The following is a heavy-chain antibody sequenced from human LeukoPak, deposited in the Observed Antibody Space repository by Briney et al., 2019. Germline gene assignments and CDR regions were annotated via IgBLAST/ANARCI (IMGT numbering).Heavy chain of an antibody. CDR3: ARVGVGMYHFDH. CDR1: GFTFNNYV. D-gene: IGHD2-2*01. V-gene: IGHV3-23*01. Sequence: GGSLRLSCAASGFTFNNYVMSWVRQAPGTGLEWVSAISGSGSSTYYADSVEGRFTISRDNAKNTLYLQMSSLRAEDTAVYYCARVGVGMYHFDHWGQGTLVTVSS. J-gene: IGHJ4*02. CDR2: ISGSGSST.